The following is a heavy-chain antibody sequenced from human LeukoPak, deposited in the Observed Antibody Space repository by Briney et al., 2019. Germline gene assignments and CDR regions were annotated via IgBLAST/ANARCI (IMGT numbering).Heavy chain of an antibody. CDR1: GGSITSKNYY. CDR3: ARQQGSYDFETATAFPPYYFDS. Sequence: PSEALSLTCTVSGGSITSKNYYWGWIRQSPGKGLEWIGSIHYSGSSYYNPSLKSRVFISVDTSKSQFFLRVSSVTVADTAIYYCARQQGSYDFETATAFPPYYFDSWGQGTLVTSSS. J-gene: IGHJ4*02. CDR2: IHYSGSS. V-gene: IGHV4-39*01. D-gene: IGHD3-3*01.